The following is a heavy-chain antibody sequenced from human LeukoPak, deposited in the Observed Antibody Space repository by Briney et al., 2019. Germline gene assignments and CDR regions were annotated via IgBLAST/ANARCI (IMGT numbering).Heavy chain of an antibody. V-gene: IGHV1-69*13. D-gene: IGHD2-15*01. CDR1: GGTFSSCA. J-gene: IGHJ6*02. CDR2: IIPIFGTA. Sequence: SVKVPCKASGGTFSSCAINWVRQAPGQGLEWMGRIIPIFGTAHYAQKFQGRVTITADESTSTAYMELSSLRSEDTAVYYCARGVVVAGLSHYYYYGMDVWGQGTTVTVSS. CDR3: ARGVVVAGLSHYYYYGMDV.